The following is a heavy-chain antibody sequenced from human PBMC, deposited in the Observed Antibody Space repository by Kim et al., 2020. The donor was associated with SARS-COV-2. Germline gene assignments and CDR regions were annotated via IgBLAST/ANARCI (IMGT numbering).Heavy chain of an antibody. CDR1: GYSISSGYY. Sequence: SETLSLTCTVSGYSISSGYYWGWIRQPPGKGLEWIGSIYHSGSTYYNPSLKSRVTISVDTSKNQFSLKLSSVTAADTAVYYCASCSGYDFWSETDAFDIWGQGTMVTVSS. J-gene: IGHJ3*02. V-gene: IGHV4-38-2*02. CDR3: ASCSGYDFWSETDAFDI. D-gene: IGHD3-3*01. CDR2: IYHSGST.